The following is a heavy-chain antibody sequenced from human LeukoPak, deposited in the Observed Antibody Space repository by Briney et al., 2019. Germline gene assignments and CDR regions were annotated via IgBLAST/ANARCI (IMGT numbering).Heavy chain of an antibody. V-gene: IGHV4-38-2*02. CDR2: IYHSGST. CDR1: GGSISSYY. Sequence: SETLSLTCTVSGGSISSYYWGWIRQPPGKGLEWIGSIYHSGSTYYNPSLKSRVTISVDTSKNQFSLKLSSVTAADTAVYYCARTYDSSGYYYSFDYWGQGTLVTVSS. CDR3: ARTYDSSGYYYSFDY. J-gene: IGHJ4*02. D-gene: IGHD3-22*01.